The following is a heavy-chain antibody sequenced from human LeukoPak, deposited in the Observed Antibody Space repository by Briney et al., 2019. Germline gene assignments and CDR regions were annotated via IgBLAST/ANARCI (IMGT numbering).Heavy chain of an antibody. D-gene: IGHD3-10*01. CDR3: ALTKSATGRYYYYMDV. J-gene: IGHJ6*03. V-gene: IGHV4-61*02. CDR1: GCSISSGTYY. CDR2: IYTSGST. Sequence: SETLSLTCTVSGCSISSGTYYWSWIRQPAGKGLEWIGSIYTSGSTNYNPSLKSRVTISVATSKNQFSLKLSSVTAADTAVYYCALTKSATGRYYYYMDVWGKGTTVTVSS.